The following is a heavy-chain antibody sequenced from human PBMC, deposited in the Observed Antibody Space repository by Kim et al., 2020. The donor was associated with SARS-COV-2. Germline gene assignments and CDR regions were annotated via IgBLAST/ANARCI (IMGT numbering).Heavy chain of an antibody. D-gene: IGHD3-9*01. CDR3: ARVVHILTGYPLDY. CDR2: IYYTGSR. Sequence: SETLSLTCTASGGSISSSDYYWGWIRQPPGRGLEWIGSIYYTGSRFYNPSLKSRVTIAVDTSKNQFSLKLTSVTAADTAVYYCARVVHILTGYPLDYWGRGTLVTVSS. CDR1: GGSISSSDYY. J-gene: IGHJ4*02. V-gene: IGHV4-39*07.